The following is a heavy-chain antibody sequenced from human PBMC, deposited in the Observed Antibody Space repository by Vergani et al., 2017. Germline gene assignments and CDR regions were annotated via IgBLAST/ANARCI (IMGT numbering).Heavy chain of an antibody. CDR1: GYSISSGYY. CDR3: ARENYDYVWGSYRYLTDY. CDR2: IYHSGST. J-gene: IGHJ4*02. Sequence: QVQLQESGPGLVKPSETLSLTCTVSGYSISSGYYWGWIRQPPGKGLEWIGSIYHSGSTYYNPSLKSRVTISVDTSKNQFSLKLSSVTAADTAEYYCARENYDYVWGSYRYLTDYWGQGTLVTVSS. V-gene: IGHV4-38-2*02. D-gene: IGHD3-16*02.